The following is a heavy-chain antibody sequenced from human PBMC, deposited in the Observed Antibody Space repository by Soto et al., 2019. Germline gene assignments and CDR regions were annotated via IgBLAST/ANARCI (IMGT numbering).Heavy chain of an antibody. Sequence: GGSLRLSCAASGFTFGTYAMSWVCQAPGKGLEWVSSISGSDGTTYYADSVKGRFSISRDKSKNTLYLQMNSLRAEDTAIYYCAKLDFWNSYYGLGVWGRGTTV. CDR2: ISGSDGTT. CDR3: AKLDFWNSYYGLGV. CDR1: GFTFGTYA. D-gene: IGHD3-3*01. V-gene: IGHV3-23*01. J-gene: IGHJ6*02.